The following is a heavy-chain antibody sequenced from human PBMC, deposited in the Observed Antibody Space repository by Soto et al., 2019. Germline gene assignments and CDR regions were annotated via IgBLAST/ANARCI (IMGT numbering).Heavy chain of an antibody. Sequence: SETLSLTCAVYGGSFSGYYWSWIRQPPGKGLEWIGEINHSGSTNYNPSLKSRVTISVDTSKNQFSLKLSSVTAADTAVYYCARGSIVPAARKLSYYMDVWGKGTTVTVSS. J-gene: IGHJ6*03. V-gene: IGHV4-34*01. CDR2: INHSGST. D-gene: IGHD2-2*01. CDR1: GGSFSGYY. CDR3: ARGSIVPAARKLSYYMDV.